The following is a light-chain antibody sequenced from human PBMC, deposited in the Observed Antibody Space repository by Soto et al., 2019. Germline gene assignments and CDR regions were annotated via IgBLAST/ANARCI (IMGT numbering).Light chain of an antibody. CDR1: SSDVGGYNY. Sequence: QSALTQPASVSGSPGQSITISCTGTSSDVGGYNYVSWYQPHPGKAPKLMIYDVSNRPSGVSNRFSGSKSGNTASLTISGIQAEDEADYYCSSYTSSSTLNYVFGTGTKLTVL. V-gene: IGLV2-14*01. J-gene: IGLJ1*01. CDR3: SSYTSSSTLNYV. CDR2: DVS.